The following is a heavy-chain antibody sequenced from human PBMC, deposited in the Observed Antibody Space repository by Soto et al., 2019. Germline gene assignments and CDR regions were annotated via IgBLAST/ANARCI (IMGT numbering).Heavy chain of an antibody. CDR2: ISGSGGST. D-gene: IGHD6-13*01. CDR3: AKPHRHSSSYVYYYYMDV. Sequence: PGGSLRLSCAASGFTFSSYAMSWVRQAPGKGLEWVSAISGSGGSTYYADSVKGRFTISRDNSKNTLYLQMNSLRAEDTAVYYCAKPHRHSSSYVYYYYMDVWGKGTTVTVSS. J-gene: IGHJ6*03. CDR1: GFTFSSYA. V-gene: IGHV3-23*01.